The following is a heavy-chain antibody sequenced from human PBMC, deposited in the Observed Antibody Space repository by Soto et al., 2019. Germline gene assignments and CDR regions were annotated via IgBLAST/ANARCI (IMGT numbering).Heavy chain of an antibody. CDR3: AHGDGSMGRDWFDP. CDR1: GFSLTTRGVA. D-gene: IGHD3-10*01. V-gene: IGHV2-5*02. J-gene: IGHJ5*02. CDR2: IYWDDDK. Sequence: QITLKESGPTLVKPTQTLTMTCTFSGFSLTTRGVAVGWIRQPPGKALEWLAVIYWDDDKRHNPSLKNRLTITKDTSKNQVVLTLTNMDPVDTATCYCAHGDGSMGRDWFDPWGQGTLVTVSS.